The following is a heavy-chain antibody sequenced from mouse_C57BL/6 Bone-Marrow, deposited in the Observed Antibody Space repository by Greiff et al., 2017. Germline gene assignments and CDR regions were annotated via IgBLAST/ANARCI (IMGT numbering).Heavy chain of an antibody. CDR3: ARSTIVTRMDY. V-gene: IGHV1-54*01. CDR2: INPGSGGT. CDR1: GYAFTNYL. J-gene: IGHJ4*01. D-gene: IGHD2-5*01. Sequence: QVQLKESGAELVRPGTSVKVSCKASGYAFTNYLIEWVKQRPGQGLEWIGVINPGSGGTNYNEKFKGKATLTADKSSSTAYMQLSSLTSEDSAVYFCARSTIVTRMDYWGQGTSVTVSS.